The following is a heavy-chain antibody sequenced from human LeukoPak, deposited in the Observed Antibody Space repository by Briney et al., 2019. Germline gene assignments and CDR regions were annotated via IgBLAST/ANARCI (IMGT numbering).Heavy chain of an antibody. CDR1: GGSFSGYY. CDR2: INHSGST. CDR3: ARGYLIAVAGYYYFDY. Sequence: SETLSLTCAVYGGSFSGYYWSWIRQPPGKGLEWIGEINHSGSTNYNPSLKSRVTISVDTSKNQFSLKLSSVTAADTAVYYCARGYLIAVAGYYYFDYWGQGTLVTVSS. V-gene: IGHV4-34*01. J-gene: IGHJ4*02. D-gene: IGHD6-19*01.